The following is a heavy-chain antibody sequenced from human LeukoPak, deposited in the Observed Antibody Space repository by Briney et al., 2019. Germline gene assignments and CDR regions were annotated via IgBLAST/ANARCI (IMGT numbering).Heavy chain of an antibody. V-gene: IGHV3-23*01. J-gene: IGHJ3*02. CDR2: ISGSGGST. CDR3: ARYRGYGSGSYASDI. D-gene: IGHD3-10*01. Sequence: GGSLRLSCRVSGITLSNYGMSWVRQAPGKGLEWVAGISGSGGSTNYADSVKGRFTISRDNAKNSLYLQMNSLRAEDTAVYYCARYRGYGSGSYASDIWGQGTMVTVSS. CDR1: GITLSNYG.